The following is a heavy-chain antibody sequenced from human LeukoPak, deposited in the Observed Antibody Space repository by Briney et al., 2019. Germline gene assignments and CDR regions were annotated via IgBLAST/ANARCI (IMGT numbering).Heavy chain of an antibody. CDR3: ATKQWLAPPPDS. D-gene: IGHD6-19*01. Sequence: AGSLRLSCAAPGFTFSKYWMLWVRQAPGKGLESVSRINTDGTVTTYADSVKGRFTVSRDNAEKTMFLQMNSVRDEDTAVYYCATKQWLAPPPDSWGQGTPVTVSS. V-gene: IGHV3-74*01. CDR1: GFTFSKYW. J-gene: IGHJ4*02. CDR2: INTDGTVT.